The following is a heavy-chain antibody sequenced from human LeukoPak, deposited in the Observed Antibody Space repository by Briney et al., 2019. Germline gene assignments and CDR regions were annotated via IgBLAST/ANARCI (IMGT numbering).Heavy chain of an antibody. CDR3: ARANDFWSGYYPSAFDY. D-gene: IGHD3-3*01. CDR1: GFTFSSYA. V-gene: IGHV3-23*01. Sequence: HSGASLRLSCAASGFTFSSYAMSWVRQAPGKGLEWVSAISGSGGSTYYADSVKGRFTISRDNSKNTLYLQMNSLRAEDTAVYYCARANDFWSGYYPSAFDYWGQGTLVTVSS. J-gene: IGHJ4*02. CDR2: ISGSGGST.